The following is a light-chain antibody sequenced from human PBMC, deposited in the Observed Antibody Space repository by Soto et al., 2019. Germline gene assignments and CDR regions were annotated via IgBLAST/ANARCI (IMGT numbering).Light chain of an antibody. CDR3: LQYTNFPLT. Sequence: IQMPQSPAPLSASLGDRFTITCQASQTISNWLAWYQQKPGKAPKLLIYKASTLETGVPSRFSGSGSGTDFTLTISSLQPEDFATYYCLQYTNFPLTCGQGTRLEF. CDR1: QTISNW. V-gene: IGKV1-5*03. CDR2: KAS. J-gene: IGKJ5*01.